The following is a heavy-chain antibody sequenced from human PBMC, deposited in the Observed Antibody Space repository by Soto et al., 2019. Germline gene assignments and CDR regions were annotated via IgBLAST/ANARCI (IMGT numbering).Heavy chain of an antibody. CDR2: IYYSGST. J-gene: IGHJ4*02. CDR3: ARAGDGRTYYFDY. V-gene: IGHV4-31*03. Sequence: PLETLSLTCTVSGGSISSGGYYWSWIRQHPGKGLEWIGYIYYSGSTYYNPSLKSRVTISVDTSKNQFSLKLSSVTAADTAVYYCARAGDGRTYYFDYWGQGTLVTVSS. CDR1: GGSISSGGYY. D-gene: IGHD1-1*01.